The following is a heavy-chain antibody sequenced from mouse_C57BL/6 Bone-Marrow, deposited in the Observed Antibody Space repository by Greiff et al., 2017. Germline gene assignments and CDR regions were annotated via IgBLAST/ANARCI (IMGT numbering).Heavy chain of an antibody. CDR3: AKLGGGYFDV. CDR1: GYTFTSYW. Sequence: QVQLQQPGAELVKPGASVKLSCKASGYTFTSYWMQWVKQRPGQGLEWIGEIDPSDSYTNYHQKFKGKATLTVDTSFSTAYMQLSSLTSEDSAVYYCAKLGGGYFDVWGTGTTVTGSS. CDR2: IDPSDSYT. J-gene: IGHJ1*03. V-gene: IGHV1-50*01. D-gene: IGHD4-1*01.